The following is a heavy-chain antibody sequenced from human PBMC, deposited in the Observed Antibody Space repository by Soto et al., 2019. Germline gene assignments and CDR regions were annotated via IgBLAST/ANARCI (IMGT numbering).Heavy chain of an antibody. CDR2: ISYDGSNK. Sequence: PGGALRDCYAGSGLTFSPYGMHLVRQAPGKGLEWVAVISYDGSNKYYADSVKGRFTISRDNSKNTLYLQMNSLRAEDTAVYYCAKVDGCSGGSCYSRGYYYYGMDVWGQGT. D-gene: IGHD2-15*01. J-gene: IGHJ6*02. V-gene: IGHV3-30*18. CDR1: GLTFSPYG. CDR3: AKVDGCSGGSCYSRGYYYYGMDV.